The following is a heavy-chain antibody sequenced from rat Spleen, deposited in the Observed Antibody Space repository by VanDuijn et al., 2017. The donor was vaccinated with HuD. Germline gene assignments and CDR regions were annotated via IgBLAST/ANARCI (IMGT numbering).Heavy chain of an antibody. CDR2: IWTGGST. J-gene: IGHJ4*01. D-gene: IGHD1-6*01. CDR1: GFSLTSYN. V-gene: IGHV2-30*01. CDR3: AREEAYTTDYYVMDA. Sequence: QVQLKESGPGLVQPSQTLSLTCTVSGFSLTSYNVHWVRQPTGKGLEWMGVIWTGGSTDYNSALKSRLSISRDTSKSQVFLKMNSLQTEDIATYYCAREEAYTTDYYVMDAWGQGASVTVSS.